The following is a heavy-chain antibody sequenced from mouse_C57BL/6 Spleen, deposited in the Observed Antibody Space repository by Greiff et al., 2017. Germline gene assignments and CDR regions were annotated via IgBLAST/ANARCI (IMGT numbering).Heavy chain of an antibody. CDR2: IDPETGGT. D-gene: IGHD2-4*01. V-gene: IGHV1-15*01. CDR3: TRSGDYGLFDY. Sequence: QVQLKQSGAELVRPGASVTLSCKASGYTFTDYEMHWVKQTPVHGLEWIGAIDPETGGTAYNQKFKGKAILTADKSSSTAYMELRSLTSEDSAVYYCTRSGDYGLFDYWGQGTTLTVSS. CDR1: GYTFTDYE. J-gene: IGHJ2*01.